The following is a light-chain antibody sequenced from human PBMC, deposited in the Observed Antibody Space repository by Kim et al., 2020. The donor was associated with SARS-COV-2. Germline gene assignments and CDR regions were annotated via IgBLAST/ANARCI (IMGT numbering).Light chain of an antibody. CDR1: ALPKQY. CDR2: KDS. V-gene: IGLV3-25*03. Sequence: VSPGQTARITCPGDALPKQYAYWYQQKPGQAPVLVIYKDSERPSGIPERFSGSSSGTTVTLTISGVQAEDEADYYCQSADSSGTWVFGGGTKLTVL. CDR3: QSADSSGTWV. J-gene: IGLJ3*02.